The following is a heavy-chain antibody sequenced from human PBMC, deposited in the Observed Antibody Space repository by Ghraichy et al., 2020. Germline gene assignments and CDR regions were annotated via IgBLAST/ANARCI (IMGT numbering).Heavy chain of an antibody. D-gene: IGHD1-20*01. CDR1: GFTFSSYS. Sequence: GSLRLSCAASGFTFSSYSMNWVRQAPGKGLEWVSYISSSSSTIYYADSVKGRFTISRDNAKNSLYLQMNSLRDEDTAVYYCARELTGSYYYGMDVWGQGTTVTVSS. CDR2: ISSSSSTI. V-gene: IGHV3-48*02. J-gene: IGHJ6*02. CDR3: ARELTGSYYYGMDV.